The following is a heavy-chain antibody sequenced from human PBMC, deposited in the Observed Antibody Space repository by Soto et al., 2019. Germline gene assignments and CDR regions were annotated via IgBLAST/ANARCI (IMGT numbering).Heavy chain of an antibody. CDR2: INHSGST. CDR1: GGSFSGYY. V-gene: IGHV4-34*01. J-gene: IGHJ4*02. CDR3: ARDASGSYPFDY. D-gene: IGHD1-26*01. Sequence: QVQLQQWGAGLLKPSETLSLTCAVYGGSFSGYYWSWIRQPPGKGLEWIGEINHSGSTNYNPSLKSRVHISVDTYKNQFSLKLSSVTAADTAVYYCARDASGSYPFDYWGQGTLVTVSS.